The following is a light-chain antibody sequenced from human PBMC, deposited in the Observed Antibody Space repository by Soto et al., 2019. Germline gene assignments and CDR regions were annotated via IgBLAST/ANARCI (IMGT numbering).Light chain of an antibody. J-gene: IGKJ4*01. CDR3: QQRSRYPLP. CDR1: QALSNY. CDR2: SAS. Sequence: DIQLTQSPSVLSASVGDTVTITCRASQALSNYLAWYQQKPGKAPDLLIYSASTLQSGVPSRFSGSGPETEFSLTIRALQPEDFVTYYGQQRSRYPLPFRGATKLNI. V-gene: IGKV1-9*01.